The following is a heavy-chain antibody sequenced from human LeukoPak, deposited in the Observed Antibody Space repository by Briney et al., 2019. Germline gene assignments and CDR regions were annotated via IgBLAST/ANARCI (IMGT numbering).Heavy chain of an antibody. CDR1: GGSFSGYY. CDR2: INHSGST. D-gene: IGHD3-10*01. J-gene: IGHJ3*02. CDR3: ARGPYYYGSGSYYYRRAFDI. Sequence: SETLSLTCAVYGGSFSGYYWSWIRQPPGKGLEWIGEINHSGSTNYNPSLKSRVTISVDTSKNQFSLKLSSVTAADTAVYYCARGPYYYGSGSYYYRRAFDIWGQGTMVTVSS. V-gene: IGHV4-34*01.